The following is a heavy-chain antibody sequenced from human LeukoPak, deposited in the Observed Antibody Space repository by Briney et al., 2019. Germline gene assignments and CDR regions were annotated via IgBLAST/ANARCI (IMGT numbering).Heavy chain of an antibody. CDR2: IYSGGST. D-gene: IGHD6-19*01. J-gene: IGHJ6*03. CDR3: ARIRGAGRDYYYYYMGV. CDR1: GFTVSSNY. V-gene: IGHV3-53*01. Sequence: GGSLRLSCAASGFTVSSNYMSWVRQAPGKGLEWVSVIYSGGSTYYADSVKGRFTISRDNAKNSLYLQMNSLRAADTAVYYCARIRGAGRDYYYYYMGVWGKGTTVTVSS.